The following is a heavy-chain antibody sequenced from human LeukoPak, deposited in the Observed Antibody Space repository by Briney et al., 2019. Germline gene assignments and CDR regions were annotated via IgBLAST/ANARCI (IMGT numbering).Heavy chain of an antibody. Sequence: PGGSLRLSCAASGFTVSSNFMSWIRQPPGKGLEWIGEINHSGSTNYNPSLKSRVTISVDTSKNQFSLKLSSVTAADTAVYYCASRYGDYDNWFDPWGQGTLVTVSS. CDR1: GFTVSSNF. D-gene: IGHD4-17*01. CDR3: ASRYGDYDNWFDP. J-gene: IGHJ5*02. CDR2: INHSGST. V-gene: IGHV4-34*01.